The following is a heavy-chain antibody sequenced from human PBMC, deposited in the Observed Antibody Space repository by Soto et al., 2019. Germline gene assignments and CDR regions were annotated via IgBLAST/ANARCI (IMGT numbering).Heavy chain of an antibody. CDR3: ARGGASVTTPFDY. CDR1: GFAFSDPY. V-gene: IGHV3-11*01. D-gene: IGHD4-17*01. Sequence: QVQLVESGGGLVKPGGSLRLSCAASGFAFSDPYMSWIRQAPGKGLEWISYISSSGSTIYYADSVKGRFTISRDNAKKSLYLQRDSLTADDTAVYYCARGGASVTTPFDYGGQGTQVTVSS. CDR2: ISSSGSTI. J-gene: IGHJ4*02.